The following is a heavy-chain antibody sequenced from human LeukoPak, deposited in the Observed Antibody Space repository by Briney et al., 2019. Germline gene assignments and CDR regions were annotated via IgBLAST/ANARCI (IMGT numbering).Heavy chain of an antibody. Sequence: GGSLRLSCAASEFTFSSYSMNWVRQAPGKGLEWVSYITNSGNSKSYADSVKGRFTISRDNTKNSLYLQMNSLRAEDTAVYYCARAPAPIFGVVTSSYYYYGMDVWGQGTTVTVSS. CDR2: ITNSGNSK. V-gene: IGHV3-48*01. CDR3: ARAPAPIFGVVTSSYYYYGMDV. CDR1: EFTFSSYS. D-gene: IGHD3-3*02. J-gene: IGHJ6*02.